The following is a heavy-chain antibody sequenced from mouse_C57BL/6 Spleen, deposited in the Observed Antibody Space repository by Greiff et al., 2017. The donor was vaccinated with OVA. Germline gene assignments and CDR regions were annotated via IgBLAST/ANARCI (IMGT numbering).Heavy chain of an antibody. CDR3: ASPSYYSNYVWFAY. V-gene: IGHV1-85*01. CDR1: GYTFTSYD. Sequence: VKLQESGPELVKPGASVKLSCKASGYTFTSYDINWVKQRPGPGLEWIGWIYPRDGSTKYNEQFKGKATLTVDTSSSTAYMEIHSLTSEDSAVYFCASPSYYSNYVWFAYWGQGTLVTVSA. D-gene: IGHD2-5*01. J-gene: IGHJ3*01. CDR2: IYPRDGST.